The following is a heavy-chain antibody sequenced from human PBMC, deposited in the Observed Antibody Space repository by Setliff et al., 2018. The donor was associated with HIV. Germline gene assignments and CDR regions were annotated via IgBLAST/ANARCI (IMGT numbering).Heavy chain of an antibody. D-gene: IGHD4-17*01. J-gene: IGHJ4*02. CDR3: ARDRGRYGDYRDFDY. Sequence: GASVKVSCKAFGYTFSTNAIHWVRQAPGQRLEWMGYINAGDDNTRYSEKFQGRVTITRDTSANTAYMELSSLRSEDTAVYYCARDRGRYGDYRDFDYWGQGALVTVSS. V-gene: IGHV1-3*01. CDR2: INAGDDNT. CDR1: GYTFSTNA.